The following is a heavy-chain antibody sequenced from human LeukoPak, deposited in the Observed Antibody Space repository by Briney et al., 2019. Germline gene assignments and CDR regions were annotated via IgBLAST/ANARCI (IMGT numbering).Heavy chain of an antibody. V-gene: IGHV3-7*01. CDR1: GFTFSSYW. D-gene: IGHD6-13*01. CDR3: AKGFELSSSWTDAFDI. Sequence: PGGSLRLSCAASGFTFSSYWMSWVRQAPGKGLEWVANIKQDGSEKYYVDSVKGRFTISRDNAKNSLYLQMNSLRAEDTAVYYCAKGFELSSSWTDAFDIWGQGTMVTVSS. J-gene: IGHJ3*02. CDR2: IKQDGSEK.